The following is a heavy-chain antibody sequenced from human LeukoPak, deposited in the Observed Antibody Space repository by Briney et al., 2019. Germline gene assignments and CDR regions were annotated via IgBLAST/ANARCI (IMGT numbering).Heavy chain of an antibody. CDR2: ISSSSSYI. V-gene: IGHV3-21*01. CDR3: ARGRGGFAVDY. D-gene: IGHD3-10*01. J-gene: IGHJ4*02. Sequence: GGSLRLSCAASGFTFSSYSMNWVRQAPGKGLEWVSSISSSSSYIYYADSVKGRFTISRDNAKDSLYLQMNSLRAEDTAVYYCARGRGGFAVDYWGQGTLVTVSS. CDR1: GFTFSSYS.